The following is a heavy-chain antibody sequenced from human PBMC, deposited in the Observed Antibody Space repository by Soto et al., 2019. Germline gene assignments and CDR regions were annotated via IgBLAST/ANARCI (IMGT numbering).Heavy chain of an antibody. CDR1: GFTFSLYG. Sequence: QVQLLEFGGGVVQPGRSLKLSCTTSGFTFSLYGMHWVRQAPGKGLEWLAVISFDGKNRYYVDSVKGRFTISRDNSKTTLFLQMSNLRADDTAVYFCAKGAQAAAVLDHWGQGALVTVAS. V-gene: IGHV3-30*18. CDR2: ISFDGKNR. D-gene: IGHD6-25*01. J-gene: IGHJ4*02. CDR3: AKGAQAAAVLDH.